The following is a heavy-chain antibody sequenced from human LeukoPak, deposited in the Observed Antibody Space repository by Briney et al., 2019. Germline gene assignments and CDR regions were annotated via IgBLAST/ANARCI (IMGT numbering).Heavy chain of an antibody. V-gene: IGHV1-69*05. CDR2: IIPIFGTA. Sequence: SVKVSCKASGGTFSSYAISWVRLAPGQGLEWMGGIIPIFGTANYAQKFQGRVTITTDESTSTAYMELSSLRSEDTAVYYCARGLYYGDRNCFDPWGQGTLVTVSS. CDR1: GGTFSSYA. D-gene: IGHD4-17*01. J-gene: IGHJ5*02. CDR3: ARGLYYGDRNCFDP.